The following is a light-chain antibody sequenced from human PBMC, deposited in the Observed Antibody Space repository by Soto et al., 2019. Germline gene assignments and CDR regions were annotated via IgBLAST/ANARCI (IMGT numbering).Light chain of an antibody. CDR1: SSDVGGYNY. V-gene: IGLV2-14*03. Sequence: QSALTHPASVSGSPGQSITSSCTGTSSDVGGYNYVSWYQQHPGKAPKLLIYEVTYRPSGVSNRFSGSKSGNTASLTISGLQAEDEADYFCGSDTSSNTLVFGTGTTLTVL. J-gene: IGLJ1*01. CDR3: GSDTSSNTLV. CDR2: EVT.